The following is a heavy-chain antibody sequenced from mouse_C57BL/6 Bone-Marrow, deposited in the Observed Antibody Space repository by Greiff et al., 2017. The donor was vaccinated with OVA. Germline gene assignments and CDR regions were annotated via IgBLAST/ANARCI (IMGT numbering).Heavy chain of an antibody. Sequence: VQLQQSGAELAKPGASVKLSCKASGYTFTSYWMHWVKQRPGQGLEWIGYINPSSGYTKYNQKFKDKAKLTADKSSSTAYMQLSSLTYEDSAVYYCARASAAQRGGDYFDYWGQGTTLTVSS. CDR1: GYTFTSYW. CDR2: INPSSGYT. J-gene: IGHJ2*01. D-gene: IGHD3-2*02. V-gene: IGHV1-7*01. CDR3: ARASAAQRGGDYFDY.